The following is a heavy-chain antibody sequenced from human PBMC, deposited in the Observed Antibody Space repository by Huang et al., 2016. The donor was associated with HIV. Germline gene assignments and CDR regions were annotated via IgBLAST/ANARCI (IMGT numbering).Heavy chain of an antibody. J-gene: IGHJ4*02. V-gene: IGHV1-2*02. CDR1: GYTFTDSN. Sequence: QVQLVQSGAEVKNPGASVRVSCKASGYTFTDSNIHWVRQAPGQGREWMGWINPKRGGTIYAQRFQGRITMTRDTTISTVHMDLRRIQSDDTAVYFCARDWSFGSSTSPADWGQGTLVTVSS. CDR3: ARDWSFGSSTSPAD. D-gene: IGHD6-6*01. CDR2: INPKRGGT.